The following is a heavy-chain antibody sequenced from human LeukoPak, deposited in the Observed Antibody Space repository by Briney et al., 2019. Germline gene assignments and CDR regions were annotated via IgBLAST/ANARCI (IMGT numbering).Heavy chain of an antibody. CDR3: ARLYSSSWYFDN. V-gene: IGHV4-39*01. CDR2: TYHSGDT. Sequence: SETLSLTCTVSGGSISSSDYYWGWIRQPPGKGLEWTGNTYHSGDTYYNPSLKSRVTISVDPSKNQFSLKLSSVTAADTAVYYCARLYSSSWYFDNWGQGILVTVSS. CDR1: GGSISSSDYY. D-gene: IGHD6-13*01. J-gene: IGHJ4*02.